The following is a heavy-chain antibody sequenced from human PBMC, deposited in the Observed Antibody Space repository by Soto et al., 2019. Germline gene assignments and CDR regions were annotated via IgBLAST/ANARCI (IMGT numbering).Heavy chain of an antibody. Sequence: ASVKVSCKASGYTFTSYAMHWVRQAPGQRLEWMGWINAGNGNTKYSQKFQGRVTITRDTSASTAYMELSSLRSEDTAVYYCARAIVDTAMVTRLLYYYYYYGMDVWGQGTTVTVYS. V-gene: IGHV1-3*01. CDR1: GYTFTSYA. CDR2: INAGNGNT. J-gene: IGHJ6*02. D-gene: IGHD5-18*01. CDR3: ARAIVDTAMVTRLLYYYYYYGMDV.